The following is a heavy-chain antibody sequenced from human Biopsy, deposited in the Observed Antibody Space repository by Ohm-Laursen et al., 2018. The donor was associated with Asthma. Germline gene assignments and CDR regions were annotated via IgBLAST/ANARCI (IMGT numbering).Heavy chain of an antibody. V-gene: IGHV4-34*01. CDR2: SDHRGNT. J-gene: IGHJ6*02. Sequence: SETLSLTCSMYGLSSCAYYWTWIRQTPGKGLEWIGESDHRGNTNTNATLKSRVTISKAKSANEFSLKMKSATAADTAIYYCARGPEWSGLDIWGQGTTVTVSS. CDR1: GLSSCAYY. D-gene: IGHD3-3*01. CDR3: ARGPEWSGLDI.